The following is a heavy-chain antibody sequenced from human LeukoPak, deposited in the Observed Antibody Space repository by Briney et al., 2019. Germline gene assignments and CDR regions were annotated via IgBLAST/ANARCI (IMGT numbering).Heavy chain of an antibody. Sequence: QTGGSLRLSCAASGFSFSSYAMNWVRPAPGKGLEWVSGISGSDDSTYYADSVKGRFTISRDTSKNTLYLQMNSLRAEDTAVYYCAKDYQRVVVAAYFGPFDYWGQGTLVTVSS. CDR3: AKDYQRVVVAAYFGPFDY. CDR1: GFSFSSYA. CDR2: ISGSDDST. J-gene: IGHJ4*02. D-gene: IGHD2-15*01. V-gene: IGHV3-23*01.